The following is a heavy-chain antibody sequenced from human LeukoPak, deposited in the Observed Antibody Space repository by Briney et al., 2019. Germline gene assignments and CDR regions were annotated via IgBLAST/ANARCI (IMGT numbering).Heavy chain of an antibody. D-gene: IGHD2-15*01. CDR1: GFTFSSYA. J-gene: IGHJ6*02. CDR2: ISGSGGST. V-gene: IGHV3-23*01. Sequence: GGSLRLSCAASGFTFSSYAMSWVRQAPGNGLERVSAISGSGGSTYYADSVKGRFTISRDNSKNTLYLQMNSLRAEDTAVYYCAKGPPHWVCGGSCYLTSYYYYYYGMDVWGQGTTVTVSS. CDR3: AKGPPHWVCGGSCYLTSYYYYYYGMDV.